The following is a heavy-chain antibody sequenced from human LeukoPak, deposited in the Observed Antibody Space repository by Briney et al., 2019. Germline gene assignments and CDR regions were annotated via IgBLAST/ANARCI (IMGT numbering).Heavy chain of an antibody. V-gene: IGHV4-34*01. Sequence: SETLSLTCGVDGGSFSGYDWSWVRQPPGKGLEWIGEINYGGDTNHNPSLKSRVTISVDTSKNQFSLKVRSVTAADTAVYFCARGLGWKVTPMGLFYMDVWGEGATVTVSS. CDR2: INYGGDT. D-gene: IGHD1-1*01. J-gene: IGHJ6*03. CDR3: ARGLGWKVTPMGLFYMDV. CDR1: GGSFSGYD.